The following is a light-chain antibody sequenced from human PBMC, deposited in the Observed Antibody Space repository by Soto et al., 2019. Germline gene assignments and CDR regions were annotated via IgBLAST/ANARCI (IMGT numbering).Light chain of an antibody. CDR1: KSISSW. V-gene: IGKV1-5*03. J-gene: IGKJ1*01. CDR3: QQYNSYSGT. Sequence: DIQMTQSPSTRSASVGDRVTITCRASKSISSWLAWYQQTPGKAPKLLIYKASSLESGVPSRFSGSGSGTEFTRTISSLQPDDFATYYCQQYNSYSGTFGQGTKVDIK. CDR2: KAS.